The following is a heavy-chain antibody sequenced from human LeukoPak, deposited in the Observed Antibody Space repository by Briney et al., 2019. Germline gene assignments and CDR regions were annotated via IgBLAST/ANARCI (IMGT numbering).Heavy chain of an antibody. CDR3: ARDREAGGSCCFNWFDP. Sequence: GASVKVSCKASGYNFTSYGISWVGQAPGQGLDGMEWISLYNGNRNYAQRFQGRVTMTTDTSTSTAYMELRSLRSDDTAVYYCARDREAGGSCCFNWFDPWGQGTLVTVSS. CDR2: ISLYNGNR. J-gene: IGHJ5*02. V-gene: IGHV1-18*01. D-gene: IGHD2-15*01. CDR1: GYNFTSYG.